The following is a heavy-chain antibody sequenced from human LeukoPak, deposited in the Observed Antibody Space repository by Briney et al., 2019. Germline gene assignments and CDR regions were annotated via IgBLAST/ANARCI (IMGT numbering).Heavy chain of an antibody. V-gene: IGHV1-8*01. J-gene: IGHJ4*02. CDR3: ARGEWGSGSSPVDY. D-gene: IGHD3-16*01. CDR1: GYTFISYD. CDR2: MNPNSGNT. Sequence: ASVKVSCKASGYTFISYDINWVRQATGQGLEWMGWMNPNSGNTGYAQKFQGRVTMTRNTSISTAYMELSSLRSEDTAVYYCARGEWGSGSSPVDYWGQGTLVSVSS.